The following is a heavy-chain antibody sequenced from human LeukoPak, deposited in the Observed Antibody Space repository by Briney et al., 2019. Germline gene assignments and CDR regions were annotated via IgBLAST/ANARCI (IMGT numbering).Heavy chain of an antibody. CDR2: IKRKTDGGTT. J-gene: IGHJ4*02. D-gene: IGHD3-10*01. CDR3: TTDRGVALIGVGDY. Sequence: GGSLRLPWAALGFTFSNAWLGWVRQAPGKGLEWVGRIKRKTDGGTTDYAAPVKGRFTISRDDSKNTLYLQMNSLKTEDTAVYYCTTDRGVALIGVGDYWGQGTLVTVSS. V-gene: IGHV3-15*01. CDR1: GFTFSNAW.